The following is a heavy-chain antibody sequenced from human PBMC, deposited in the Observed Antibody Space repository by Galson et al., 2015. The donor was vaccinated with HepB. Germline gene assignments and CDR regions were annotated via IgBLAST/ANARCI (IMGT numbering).Heavy chain of an antibody. Sequence: SLRLSCAASGFTFSSYAMSWVRQAPGKGLEWVSAISGSGGSTYYADSVKGRFTISRDNSKNTLYLQMNSLRAEDTAVYYCAIHHPEHSSGWYYVDYWGQGTLVTVSS. V-gene: IGHV3-23*01. CDR3: AIHHPEHSSGWYYVDY. J-gene: IGHJ4*02. D-gene: IGHD6-19*01. CDR2: ISGSGGST. CDR1: GFTFSSYA.